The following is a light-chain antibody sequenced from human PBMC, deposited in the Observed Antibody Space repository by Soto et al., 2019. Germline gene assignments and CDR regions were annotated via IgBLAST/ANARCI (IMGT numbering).Light chain of an antibody. CDR3: QQHNSFWT. Sequence: DIQMTQSPGSRSASLLDRVSITCRASQSISGWLAWYQQKPGKAPKLLMYDASSLASGVPSRFSGSGSGTEFTLTISSLQPDDFATYYCQQHNSFWTFGQGTKVDI. V-gene: IGKV1-5*01. CDR2: DAS. CDR1: QSISGW. J-gene: IGKJ1*01.